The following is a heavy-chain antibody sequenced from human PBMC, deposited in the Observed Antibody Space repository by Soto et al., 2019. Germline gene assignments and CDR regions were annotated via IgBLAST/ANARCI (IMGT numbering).Heavy chain of an antibody. Sequence: QLQLQESGSGLVKPSQTLSLNCAASGCSISSGGYSWSWIRQPPGKGLEWIGYIYHSGSTYYNPSLNVRVTISGDRSKNQFSLKLSSVTAADTAVYYCAAGGCLPRYYWGQGTLVTVSS. CDR1: GCSISSGGYS. CDR3: AAGGCLPRYY. D-gene: IGHD3-10*01. V-gene: IGHV4-30-2*01. J-gene: IGHJ4*02. CDR2: IYHSGST.